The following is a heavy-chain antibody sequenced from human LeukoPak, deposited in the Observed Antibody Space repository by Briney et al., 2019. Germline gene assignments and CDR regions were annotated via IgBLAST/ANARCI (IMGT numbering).Heavy chain of an antibody. CDR2: IYYSGST. Sequence: SETLTLTCTVSGGSISSGGYYWSWIRQHPGKGLEWIGYIYYSGSTYYNPSLKSRVTISVDTSKNQFSLKLSSVAAADTAVYYCARSPSGPAADDYFDYWGQGTLVTVSS. D-gene: IGHD6-13*01. CDR3: ARSPSGPAADDYFDY. CDR1: GGSISSGGYY. V-gene: IGHV4-31*03. J-gene: IGHJ4*02.